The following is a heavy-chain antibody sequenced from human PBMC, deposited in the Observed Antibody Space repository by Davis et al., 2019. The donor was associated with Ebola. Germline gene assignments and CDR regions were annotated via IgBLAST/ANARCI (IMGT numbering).Heavy chain of an antibody. V-gene: IGHV4-34*01. Sequence: PSETLSLTCAVYGGSFSGYYWSWIRQPPGKGLEWIGEINHSGSTNYNPSLKSRVTISVDTSKNQFSLKLSSVTAADTAVYYCARDLGGNGDYVDPWGQGTLVTVSS. CDR2: INHSGST. CDR3: ARDLGGNGDYVDP. J-gene: IGHJ5*02. D-gene: IGHD4-17*01. CDR1: GGSFSGYY.